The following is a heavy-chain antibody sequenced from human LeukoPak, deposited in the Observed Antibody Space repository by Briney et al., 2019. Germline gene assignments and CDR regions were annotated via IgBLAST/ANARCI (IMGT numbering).Heavy chain of an antibody. CDR2: ISWNSGSI. CDR3: ATFAIFGVVITHDY. Sequence: QTGGSLRLSCAASGFTFDDYAMHWVRHAPGKGLEWVSGISWNSGSIGYADSVKGRFTISRDNAKNSLYLQMNSLRAEDTALYYCATFAIFGVVITHDYWGQGTLVTVS. CDR1: GFTFDDYA. V-gene: IGHV3-9*01. J-gene: IGHJ4*02. D-gene: IGHD3-3*01.